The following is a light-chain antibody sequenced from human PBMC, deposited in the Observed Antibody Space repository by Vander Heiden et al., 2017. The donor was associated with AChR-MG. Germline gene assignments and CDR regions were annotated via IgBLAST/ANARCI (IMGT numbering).Light chain of an antibody. J-gene: IGLJ2*01. V-gene: IGLV3-21*04. CDR3: QVWDSTNDAVV. CDR2: HDA. Sequence: SYVLTQPPSVSVAPGKTARITCGGSNIGRKSVHWYHQKAGQAPVVVIYHDADRPSGIPERFSGSNSGNTATLTITRVEVGDEADYYCQVWDSTNDAVVLGGGTKLTVL. CDR1: NIGRKS.